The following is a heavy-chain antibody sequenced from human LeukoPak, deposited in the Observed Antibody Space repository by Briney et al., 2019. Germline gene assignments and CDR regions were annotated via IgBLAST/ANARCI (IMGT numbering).Heavy chain of an antibody. CDR3: ARARVWFGELFGDNWFDP. Sequence: PSETLSLTCAVYGGSFSGYYWSWIRQPPGKGLEWIGEINHSGSTSYKSSLKSRVTISVDRSKNQFSLKLSSVTAADTAVYYCARARVWFGELFGDNWFDPWGQGTLVTVSS. J-gene: IGHJ5*02. CDR2: INHSGST. D-gene: IGHD3-10*01. CDR1: GGSFSGYY. V-gene: IGHV4-34*01.